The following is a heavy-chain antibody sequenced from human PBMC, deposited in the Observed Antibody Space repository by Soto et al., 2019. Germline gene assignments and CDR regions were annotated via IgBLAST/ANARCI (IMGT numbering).Heavy chain of an antibody. V-gene: IGHV5-51*01. D-gene: IGHD6-19*01. CDR1: GYSFISYW. CDR2: IYPRDSDT. CDR3: AKAHISGWPDAFDI. J-gene: IGHJ3*02. Sequence: GESLKISCKGYGYSFISYWIGWVRQMPGKGLEWMGIIYPRDSDTRYSPSFQGQVTVSADKSISTAYLQWSSLKASDTAMYYCAKAHISGWPDAFDIWGQGTMFTVS.